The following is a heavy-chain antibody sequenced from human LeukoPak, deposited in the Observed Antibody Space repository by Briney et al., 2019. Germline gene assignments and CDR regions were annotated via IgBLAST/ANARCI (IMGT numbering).Heavy chain of an antibody. Sequence: PSETLSLTCTVSGGSISSSSYYWGWIRQPPGKGLEWIGNIYYLGSTYYNPSLKSRVTILVDMSKNQFSLKLSSVTAADTAVYYCARVRARDYYDIDYWGQGTLVTVSS. CDR2: IYYLGST. CDR1: GGSISSSSYY. V-gene: IGHV4-39*07. J-gene: IGHJ4*02. D-gene: IGHD3-22*01. CDR3: ARVRARDYYDIDY.